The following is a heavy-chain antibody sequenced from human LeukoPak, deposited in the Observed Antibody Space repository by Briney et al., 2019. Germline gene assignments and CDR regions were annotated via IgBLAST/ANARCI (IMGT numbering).Heavy chain of an antibody. CDR2: ISYDGSNK. CDR1: GFTFSSYA. Sequence: GGSLRLSCAASGFTFSSYAMHWVRQAPGKGLEWVAVISYDGSNKYYADSVKGRFATSRNNAKKSLYLQINTLRAEDTAVYYCVRGPHIAATSYWGQGTLVTVSS. J-gene: IGHJ4*02. CDR3: VRGPHIAATSY. V-gene: IGHV3-30*09. D-gene: IGHD6-25*01.